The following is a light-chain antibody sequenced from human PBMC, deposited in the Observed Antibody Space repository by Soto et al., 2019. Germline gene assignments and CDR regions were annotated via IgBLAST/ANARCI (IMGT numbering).Light chain of an antibody. J-gene: IGLJ1*01. CDR1: SSNIGAGYD. CDR2: GNS. CDR3: QSYDSSLSGYV. Sequence: QPVLTQPPSVSGAPGQRVTISCTGSSSNIGAGYDVHWYQQLPGTAPKLLIYGNSNRPSGVPDRFSGSKSGTSASLAITGLQDEDDADYYCQSYDSSLSGYVFGTGTKVTVL. V-gene: IGLV1-40*01.